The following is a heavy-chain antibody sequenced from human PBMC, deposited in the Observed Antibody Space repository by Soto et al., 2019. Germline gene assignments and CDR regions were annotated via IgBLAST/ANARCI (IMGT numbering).Heavy chain of an antibody. CDR3: ARGYCSSTTCQTFDY. Sequence: GGSLRLSCAASGFTVSSNYMTWVRQAPGKGLEWVSVIYTGGSTYYADSVKGRFTISRDKSKNTLFLQMNSLRVEDTAVYYCARGYCSSTTCQTFDYWGQGTLVTVSS. CDR1: GFTVSSNY. J-gene: IGHJ4*02. V-gene: IGHV3-66*01. CDR2: IYTGGST. D-gene: IGHD2-2*01.